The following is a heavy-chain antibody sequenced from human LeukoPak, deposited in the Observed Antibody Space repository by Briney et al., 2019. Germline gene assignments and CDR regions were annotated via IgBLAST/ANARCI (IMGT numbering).Heavy chain of an antibody. CDR2: INHSGST. CDR3: ATFYYYGMDV. CDR1: GGSFSEYY. J-gene: IGHJ6*02. V-gene: IGHV4-34*01. Sequence: SETLSLTCAVYGGSFSEYYWSWIRQPPGKGLEWIGEINHSGSTNYNPSLKSRVTISVDMSKNQFSLKLSSVTAADTAVYYCATFYYYGMDVWGQGTTVTVSS.